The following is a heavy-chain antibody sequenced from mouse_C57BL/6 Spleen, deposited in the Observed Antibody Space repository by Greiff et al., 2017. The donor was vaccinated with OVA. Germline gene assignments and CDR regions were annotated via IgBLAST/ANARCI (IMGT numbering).Heavy chain of an antibody. Sequence: DVLLVESGGGLVKPGGSLKLSCAASGFTFSSYAMSWVRQTPEKRLEWVATISDGGSYTYYPDNVKGRFTISRDNAKNNLYLQMSHLKSEDTAMYYYARDQGNFWAMDYWGQGTSVTVSS. CDR1: GFTFSSYA. D-gene: IGHD2-1*01. V-gene: IGHV5-4*01. CDR3: ARDQGNFWAMDY. J-gene: IGHJ4*01. CDR2: ISDGGSYT.